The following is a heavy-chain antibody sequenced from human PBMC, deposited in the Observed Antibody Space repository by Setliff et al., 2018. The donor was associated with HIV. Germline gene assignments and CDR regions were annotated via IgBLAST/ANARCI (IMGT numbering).Heavy chain of an antibody. CDR1: GGSVTSYY. D-gene: IGHD4-4*01. V-gene: IGHV4-4*07. Sequence: TSETLSLTCTVSGGSVTSYYWSWIRQPAGTRLEWIGRISISGDTNYNPSLKSRATMSLDTSKNQFSLKLNSVTAADTAMYYCARDPTTGVDYWGQGTLVTSPQ. CDR2: ISISGDT. CDR3: ARDPTTGVDY. J-gene: IGHJ4*02.